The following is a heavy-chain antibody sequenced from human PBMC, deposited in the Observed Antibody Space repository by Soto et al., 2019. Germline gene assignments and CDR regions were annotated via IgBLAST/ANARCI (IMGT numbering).Heavy chain of an antibody. Sequence: QVQLVQSGAEVKKPGSSVKVSCKASGGTFSSYAISWVRQAPGQGLEWMGGIIPIFGTANYAQKFQGRVTITADESTGADFMELSSLRSEDTAVYYCARKGYCSGGSCYSTRYYYYYGMDVWGQGTTVTVSS. V-gene: IGHV1-69*01. CDR2: IIPIFGTA. CDR3: ARKGYCSGGSCYSTRYYYYYGMDV. J-gene: IGHJ6*02. CDR1: GGTFSSYA. D-gene: IGHD2-15*01.